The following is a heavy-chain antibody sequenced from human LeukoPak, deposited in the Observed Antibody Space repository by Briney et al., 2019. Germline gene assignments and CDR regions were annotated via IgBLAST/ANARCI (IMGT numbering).Heavy chain of an antibody. Sequence: PSETLSLTCAVYGGSFSGYYWGWIRQPPGKGLEWIGEINHSGSTNYNPSLKSRVTISVDTSKNQFSLKLSSVTAADTAVYYCARGQIVVVPAARGYYYYGMDVWGQGTTVTVSS. CDR3: ARGQIVVVPAARGYYYYGMDV. V-gene: IGHV4-34*01. CDR2: INHSGST. D-gene: IGHD2-2*01. J-gene: IGHJ6*02. CDR1: GGSFSGYY.